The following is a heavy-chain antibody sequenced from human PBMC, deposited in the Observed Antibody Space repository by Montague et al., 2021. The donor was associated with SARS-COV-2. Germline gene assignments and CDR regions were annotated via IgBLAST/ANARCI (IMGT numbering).Heavy chain of an antibody. Sequence: SETLSLTCTVSGGSITDYSWAWIRQPPGKALEWIGYVFKSGGTSYNPSLKSRVTMSVDTSKSHFSLRLTSVTAADTAVYYCAKGGGGGSYFFAYWGQGTLVTVSS. CDR3: AKGGGGGSYFFAY. CDR1: GGSITDYS. D-gene: IGHD3-16*01. CDR2: VFKSGGT. V-gene: IGHV4-59*08. J-gene: IGHJ4*02.